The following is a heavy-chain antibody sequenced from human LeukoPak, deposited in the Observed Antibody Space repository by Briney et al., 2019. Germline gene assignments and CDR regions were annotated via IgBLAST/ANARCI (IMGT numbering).Heavy chain of an antibody. CDR1: GFNFSGYW. CDR3: AKGSWELPGAFDY. CDR2: IKEDGSEK. Sequence: PGGSLRVSCAASGFNFSGYWMSWVRQAPGKGLEWVANIKEDGSEKYYVDSVKGRFTVSRDNSKNTLYLQMNSLRAEDTAVYYCAKGSWELPGAFDYWGQGTPVTVSS. D-gene: IGHD1-26*01. V-gene: IGHV3-7*03. J-gene: IGHJ4*02.